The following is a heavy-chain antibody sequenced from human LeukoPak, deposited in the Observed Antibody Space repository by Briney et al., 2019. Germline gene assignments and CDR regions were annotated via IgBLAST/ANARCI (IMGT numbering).Heavy chain of an antibody. V-gene: IGHV1-69*04. CDR3: ARVEADIRGDV. Sequence: SVKVSCKASGGTFSSYAISWVRQAPGQGLEWMGRIIPILGIANYAQKFQGRVTVTADESTSTAYMELSSLRSEDTAVYYCARVEADIRGDVWGQGTTVTVSS. CDR1: GGTFSSYA. CDR2: IIPILGIA. J-gene: IGHJ6*02.